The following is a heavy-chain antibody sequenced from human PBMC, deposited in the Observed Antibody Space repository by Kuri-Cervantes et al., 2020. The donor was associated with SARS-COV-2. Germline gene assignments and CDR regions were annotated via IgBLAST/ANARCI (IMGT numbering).Heavy chain of an antibody. Sequence: SEPLTLTCTVSCGYISSGSYNWSWIRQPAGKGLEWIGRIYTSGSTNYNPSLKSRVTISVDTSKNQFSLKLSSVTAADTAVYYCAGGTRRYYDFWSGYFSPALDYWGQGTLVTVSS. CDR2: IYTSGST. J-gene: IGHJ4*02. CDR1: CGYISSGSYN. V-gene: IGHV4-61*02. D-gene: IGHD3-3*01. CDR3: AGGTRRYYDFWSGYFSPALDY.